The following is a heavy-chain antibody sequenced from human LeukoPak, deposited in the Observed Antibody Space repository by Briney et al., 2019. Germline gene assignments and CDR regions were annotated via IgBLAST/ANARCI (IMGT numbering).Heavy chain of an antibody. CDR2: ISYDGSNK. J-gene: IGHJ4*02. CDR3: ARVFRFSHFDC. CDR1: GFTFSSYA. D-gene: IGHD3-10*01. Sequence: PGGSLRLSCAASGFTFSSYAMHWVRQAPGKGLEWVALISYDGSNKYYADSVKGRFTISRDNSENTLFLQMSSLRPEDTAVYYCARVFRFSHFDCWGQGTLVTVSS. V-gene: IGHV3-30*15.